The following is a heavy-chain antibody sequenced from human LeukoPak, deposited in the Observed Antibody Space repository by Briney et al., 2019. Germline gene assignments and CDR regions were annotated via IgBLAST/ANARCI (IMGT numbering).Heavy chain of an antibody. CDR3: AKDSSSWFFDY. J-gene: IGHJ4*02. D-gene: IGHD6-13*01. Sequence: LAGGSLRLSCAASGFTFSSYGMHWVRQAPGKGLEWVAVIWYDGSNKYYADSVKGRSTISRDNSKNTLYLQMNSLRAEDTAVYYCAKDSSSWFFDYWGQGTLVTVSS. CDR2: IWYDGSNK. V-gene: IGHV3-33*06. CDR1: GFTFSSYG.